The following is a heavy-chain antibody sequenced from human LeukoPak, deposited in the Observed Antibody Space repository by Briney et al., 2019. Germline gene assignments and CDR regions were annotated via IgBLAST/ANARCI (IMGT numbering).Heavy chain of an antibody. J-gene: IGHJ4*02. CDR1: GFTFRTHE. V-gene: IGHV3-48*03. CDR3: AREGSTLGSSGSGSHYNFDY. Sequence: PGGSLRLSCAAPGFTFRTHEMHWVRQAPGKGPEWVSYISSSGTTIYYADSVRGRFTISRDNAKNSLYLQMNSLRAEDTAVYYCAREGSTLGSSGSGSHYNFDYWGQGTLVTVSS. D-gene: IGHD3-10*01. CDR2: ISSSGTTI.